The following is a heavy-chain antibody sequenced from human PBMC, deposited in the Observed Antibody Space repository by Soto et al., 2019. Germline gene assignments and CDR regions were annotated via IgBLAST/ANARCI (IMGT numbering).Heavy chain of an antibody. D-gene: IGHD3-22*01. CDR3: ARDGRGSSGYYYYYGMDV. Sequence: QVQLQESGPGLVKPSQTLSLTCTVSGGSISSGDYYWSWIRQPPGKGLEWIGYIYYSGSTYYNPXXKSRGTISVDXXKXQXXLKLSSVTAAATAVYYCARDGRGSSGYYYYYGMDVWGQGTTVTVSS. V-gene: IGHV4-30-4*01. CDR1: GGSISSGDYY. J-gene: IGHJ6*02. CDR2: IYYSGST.